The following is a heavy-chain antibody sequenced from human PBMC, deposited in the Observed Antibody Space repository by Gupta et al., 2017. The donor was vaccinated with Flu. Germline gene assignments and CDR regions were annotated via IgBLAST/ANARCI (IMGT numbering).Heavy chain of an antibody. CDR2: IFSNDEK. J-gene: IGHJ4*02. V-gene: IGHV2-26*01. D-gene: IGHD2-21*02. CDR1: GFTLSNARIG. Sequence: QVTLKESGPVLVKPTETLTLTCTVAGFTLSNARIGVCWIRHPPGKALEWLAHIFSNDEKSYSTSLKSRLTISKDTSKSQVVLTMTNMDPVDTATYYCARTYCGGDCYAQDFDYWGQGTLVTVSS. CDR3: ARTYCGGDCYAQDFDY.